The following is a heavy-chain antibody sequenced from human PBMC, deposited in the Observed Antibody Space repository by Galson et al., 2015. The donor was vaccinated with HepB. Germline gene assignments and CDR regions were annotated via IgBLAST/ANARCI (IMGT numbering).Heavy chain of an antibody. CDR2: INPSGGST. Sequence: SVKVSCKASGYTFTSYYMHWVRQAPGQGLEWMGIINPSGGSTSYAQKFQGRVTMTRDTSTSTVYMELSSLRSEDTAVYYCARGLNRNVLRYFDWTDWGQGTLVTASS. CDR1: GYTFTSYY. D-gene: IGHD3-9*01. J-gene: IGHJ4*02. CDR3: ARGLNRNVLRYFDWTD. V-gene: IGHV1-46*01.